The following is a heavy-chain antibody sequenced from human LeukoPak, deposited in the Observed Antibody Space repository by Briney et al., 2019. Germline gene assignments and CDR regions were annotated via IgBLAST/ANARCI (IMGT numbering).Heavy chain of an antibody. D-gene: IGHD5-18*01. V-gene: IGHV4-59*06. CDR2: IYYSGST. CDR1: GGSISIYY. Sequence: PSETLSLTCTVSGGSISIYYWSWIRQHPGKGLEWIGYIYYSGSTYYNPSLKSRVTISVDTSKNQFSLKLSSVTAADTAVYYCATSVLRGYSYGPYFDYWGQGTLVTVSS. CDR3: ATSVLRGYSYGPYFDY. J-gene: IGHJ4*02.